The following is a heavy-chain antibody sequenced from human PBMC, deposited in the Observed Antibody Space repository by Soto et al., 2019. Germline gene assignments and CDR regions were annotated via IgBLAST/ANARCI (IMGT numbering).Heavy chain of an antibody. CDR1: GDSISNSRFY. V-gene: IGHV4-39*01. CDR3: ARLVYDSSGYRPG. J-gene: IGHJ4*02. CDR2: IYHTGNA. D-gene: IGHD3-22*01. Sequence: PSETLSLTCSVSGDSISNSRFYWAWIRKPPGEGLEWIGSIYHTGNAYYNPSLKSRVTISVDTSKNQFSLKLSSVTAADTAVYYCARLVYDSSGYRPGWGQGTLVTVSS.